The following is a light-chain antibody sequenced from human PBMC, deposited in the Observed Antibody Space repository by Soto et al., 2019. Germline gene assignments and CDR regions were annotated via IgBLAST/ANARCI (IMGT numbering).Light chain of an antibody. Sequence: EIVFTHAPATLSGSAVERAAPPRWASETIRNLLAWYQQRPGQAPRLLIYDAFSRAPGIPARFSGGGSGTDFTLTISSLEPEDFGVYYCQQRNNWPITFGQGTRLEIK. CDR2: DAF. V-gene: IGKV3-11*01. J-gene: IGKJ5*01. CDR1: ETIRNL. CDR3: QQRNNWPIT.